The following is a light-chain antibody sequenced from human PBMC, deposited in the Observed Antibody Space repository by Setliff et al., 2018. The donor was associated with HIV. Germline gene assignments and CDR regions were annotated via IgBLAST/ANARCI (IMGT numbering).Light chain of an antibody. J-gene: IGLJ3*02. CDR3: STWDYRLSARV. V-gene: IGLV1-36*01. CDR1: NNNVGSYA. CDR2: EDS. Sequence: QSALAQEASVSGTVGQKVTLSCTGNNNNVGSYAVGWYQQISHGALKTVSFEDSLPSGIPDRFSGSKSGTTASLTISGLQPEDEADYYCSTWDYRLSARVFGGGTKVTVL.